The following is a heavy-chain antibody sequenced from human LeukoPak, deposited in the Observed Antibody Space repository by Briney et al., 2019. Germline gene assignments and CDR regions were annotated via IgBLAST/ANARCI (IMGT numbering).Heavy chain of an antibody. CDR2: IYYSGST. CDR3: ARDGRGYDILTGYNYYYGMDV. CDR1: GGSIYRHY. Sequence: SETLSLTCTVSGGSIYRHYWSWMRQPPGKGLEWIGYIYYSGSTNYNPSLKSRVTISVDTSKNQFSLKLSSVTAADTAVYYCARDGRGYDILTGYNYYYGMDVWGQGTTVTVSS. D-gene: IGHD3-9*01. J-gene: IGHJ6*02. V-gene: IGHV4-59*11.